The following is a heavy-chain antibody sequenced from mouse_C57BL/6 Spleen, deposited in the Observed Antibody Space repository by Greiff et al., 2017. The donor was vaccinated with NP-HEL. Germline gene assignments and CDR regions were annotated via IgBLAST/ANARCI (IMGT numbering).Heavy chain of an antibody. CDR1: GYTFTSYW. CDR3: ARSPNDYDNPPWFAY. CDR2: IDPSDSYT. Sequence: QVQLQQSGAELVMPGASVKLSSKASGYTFTSYWMHWVKQRPGQGLEWIGEIDPSDSYTNYNQKFKGKSTLTVDKSSSTAYMQLSSLTSEDSAVYYCARSPNDYDNPPWFAYWGQGTLVTVSA. J-gene: IGHJ3*01. D-gene: IGHD2-4*01. V-gene: IGHV1-69*01.